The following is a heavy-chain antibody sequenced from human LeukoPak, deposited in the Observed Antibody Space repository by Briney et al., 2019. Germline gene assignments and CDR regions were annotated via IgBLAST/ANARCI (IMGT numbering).Heavy chain of an antibody. D-gene: IGHD3-22*01. J-gene: IGHJ4*02. CDR2: IYSGGGT. CDR1: GFTFSSYE. CDR3: ARDSYYDSSGYYGY. V-gene: IGHV3-53*01. Sequence: GGSLRLSCAASGFTFSSYEMNWVRQAPGKGLEWVSVIYSGGGTYYADSVKGRFTISRDNFKNTLYLQMNSLRAEDTAVYYCARDSYYDSSGYYGYWGQGTLVTVSS.